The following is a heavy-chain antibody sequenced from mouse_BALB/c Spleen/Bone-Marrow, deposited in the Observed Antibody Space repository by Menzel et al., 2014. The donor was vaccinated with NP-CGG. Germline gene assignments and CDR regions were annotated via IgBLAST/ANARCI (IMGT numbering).Heavy chain of an antibody. CDR3: TKGNYFFDY. V-gene: IGHV1S22*01. CDR1: GYTFINYW. D-gene: IGHD2-1*01. Sequence: LQQSGSELVRLRASVKLSCKASGYTFINYWIHWVKRRPGQGLEWIGNFYPGSGTTNYDEKFKTKATLTVDTFSSTAYMQLSSLTSEDSAVYYCTKGNYFFDYWGQGTTLTVSS. J-gene: IGHJ2*01. CDR2: FYPGSGTT.